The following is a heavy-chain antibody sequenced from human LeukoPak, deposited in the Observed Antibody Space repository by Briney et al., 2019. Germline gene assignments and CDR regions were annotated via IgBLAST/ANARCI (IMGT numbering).Heavy chain of an antibody. V-gene: IGHV3-23*01. J-gene: IGHJ6*03. Sequence: GGSLRLSCAASGFTFNSYAMTWVRQAPGEGLEWVSSISGNGGSTYYTDSVKGRFTISRDNSKNTLYLQMNSLRAKDTAAYYCAKDLRVIVVTYYMDVWGKGTTVTVSS. CDR2: ISGNGGST. CDR3: AKDLRVIVVTYYMDV. D-gene: IGHD2-2*01. CDR1: GFTFNSYA.